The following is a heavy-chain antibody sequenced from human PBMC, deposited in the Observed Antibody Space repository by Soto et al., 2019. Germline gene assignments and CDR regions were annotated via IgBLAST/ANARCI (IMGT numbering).Heavy chain of an antibody. CDR3: ARGDYDILTGYPHYFDY. J-gene: IGHJ4*02. Sequence: RIMQKKRKGLEWIGYIYYSGSTNYNPSLKSRVTISVDTSKNQFSLKLSSVTAADTAVYYCARGDYDILTGYPHYFDYWGQGTLVTVSS. D-gene: IGHD3-9*01. V-gene: IGHV4-59*01. CDR2: IYYSGST.